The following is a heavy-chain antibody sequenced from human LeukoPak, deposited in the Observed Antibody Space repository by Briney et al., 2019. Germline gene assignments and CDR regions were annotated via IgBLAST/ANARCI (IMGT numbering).Heavy chain of an antibody. V-gene: IGHV4-59*01. Sequence: PSETLSLTCTVSGGSISSYYWSWIRQPPGKGLEWMGYIYYSGSTNYNPSLKSRVTISVDTSKNQFSLKLSSVTAADTAVYYCARARRPYYDILTGSPLSAFDIWGQGTMVTVSS. CDR2: IYYSGST. CDR3: ARARRPYYDILTGSPLSAFDI. CDR1: GGSISSYY. J-gene: IGHJ3*02. D-gene: IGHD3-9*01.